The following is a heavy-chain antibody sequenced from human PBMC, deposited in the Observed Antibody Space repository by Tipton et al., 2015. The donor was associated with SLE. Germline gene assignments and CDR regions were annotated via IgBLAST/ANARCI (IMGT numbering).Heavy chain of an antibody. V-gene: IGHV3-33*01. CDR3: ATADLLGYCSGGSCHSFFDY. CDR1: GFSFSDYA. J-gene: IGHJ4*02. CDR2: MWYEGSNK. Sequence: SLRLSCAASGFSFSDYAMHWVRQAPGKGLEWVAVMWYEGSNKYYADSVKGRLTISRDNSKNTLYLQMNSLRAEDTAVYYCATADLLGYCSGGSCHSFFDYWGQGTLVTVSS. D-gene: IGHD2-15*01.